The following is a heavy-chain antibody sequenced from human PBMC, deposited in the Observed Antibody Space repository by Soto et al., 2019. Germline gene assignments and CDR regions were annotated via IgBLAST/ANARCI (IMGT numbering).Heavy chain of an antibody. Sequence: PGGSLRLSCAASGFTFSNYAMTWVRQAPGKGLEWVSTMSGSGGNTYYADSVKGRFTISRDNSKNTVYLHMNSLRADDTAVYYCAKPYTYGSGSFYVTFDYWGQGTLVTVSS. D-gene: IGHD3-10*01. J-gene: IGHJ4*02. V-gene: IGHV3-23*01. CDR1: GFTFSNYA. CDR3: AKPYTYGSGSFYVTFDY. CDR2: MSGSGGNT.